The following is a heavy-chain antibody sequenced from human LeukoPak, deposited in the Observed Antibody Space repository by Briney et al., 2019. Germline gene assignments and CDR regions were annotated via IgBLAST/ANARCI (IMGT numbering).Heavy chain of an antibody. CDR3: VFVKRNTNWFDP. J-gene: IGHJ5*02. CDR1: GGSFSGYY. CDR2: LYSGGTT. V-gene: IGHV3-53*01. D-gene: IGHD1/OR15-1a*01. Sequence: ETLSLTCAVYGGSFSGYYWSWIRQPPGKGLECVSILYSGGTTYYADSVKGRFTISRDNSKNTLSLQMNNVRAEDTAVYYCVFVKRNTNWFDPWGQGTLVTVSS.